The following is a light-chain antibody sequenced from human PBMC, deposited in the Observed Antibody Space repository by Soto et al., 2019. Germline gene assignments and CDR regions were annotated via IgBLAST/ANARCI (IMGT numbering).Light chain of an antibody. CDR3: CSYAGSYTSYV. CDR2: DVS. CDR1: SSDFGDYNY. Sequence: QSALTQPRSVSGSPGQSVTISCTGTSSDFGDYNYVSWYQQHPGKAPKLMIYDVSKRPSGVPDRFSGSKSGNTASLTISGLQAEDEADYYCCSYAGSYTSYVFGTGTKVTVL. J-gene: IGLJ1*01. V-gene: IGLV2-11*01.